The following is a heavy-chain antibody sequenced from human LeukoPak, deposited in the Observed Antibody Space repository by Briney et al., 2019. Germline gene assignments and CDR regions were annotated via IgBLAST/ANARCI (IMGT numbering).Heavy chain of an antibody. CDR1: GFTFRSYW. J-gene: IGHJ4*02. D-gene: IGHD2-8*02. CDR2: MNQDGSEK. V-gene: IGHV3-7*01. Sequence: GGSLRLSCAASGFTFRSYWMTWVRQAPGKGLEWVANMNQDGSEKYSVESVKGRFTISRDNAKNSLYLQMNSLRAEDTAVYYCARDTRGVFDYWGQGTLVTVSS. CDR3: ARDTRGVFDY.